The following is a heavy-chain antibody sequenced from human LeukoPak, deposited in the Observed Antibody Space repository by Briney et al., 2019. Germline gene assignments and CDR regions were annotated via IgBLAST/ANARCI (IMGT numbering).Heavy chain of an antibody. CDR1: GYTFTGYY. CDR2: INPNSGGT. Sequence: ASVKVSCKASGYTFTGYYMHWVRQAPGRGLEWMGRINPNSGGTNYAQKFQGRVTMTRGTSISTAYLELSRLRSDDTPVYYCARGGLVFWSGYCDYWGQGTLVTVSS. CDR3: ARGGLVFWSGYCDY. V-gene: IGHV1-2*06. D-gene: IGHD3-3*01. J-gene: IGHJ4*02.